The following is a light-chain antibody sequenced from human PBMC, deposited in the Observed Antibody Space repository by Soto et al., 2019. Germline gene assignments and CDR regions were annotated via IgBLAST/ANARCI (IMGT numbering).Light chain of an antibody. J-gene: IGKJ1*01. CDR3: QQYNNWPPWT. CDR2: GTS. Sequence: EIVMTQSPATLSVAPGESVTLSCRASQSVSSNLAWYQQKPGQAPRLLIYGTSTRAAGIPARFSGSGSGTDFTLTINSLQSEDFAVYYCQQYNNWPPWTFGQGTKVDIK. V-gene: IGKV3-15*01. CDR1: QSVSSN.